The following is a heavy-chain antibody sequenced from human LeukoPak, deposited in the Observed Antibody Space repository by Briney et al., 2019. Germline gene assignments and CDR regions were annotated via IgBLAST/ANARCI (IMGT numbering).Heavy chain of an antibody. V-gene: IGHV3-23*01. CDR1: GFTFSNYA. CDR3: AKPYYYESSGLVYYFDY. D-gene: IGHD3-22*01. CDR2: ISASDGTT. Sequence: GGSLRLSCAASGFTFSNYAMTWVRQAPGKGLEWVSVISASDGTTSYADSVKGRFTISRDNSKNTLFTQMNSLRAEDTAVYYCAKPYYYESSGLVYYFDYWGQGSLVTVSS. J-gene: IGHJ4*02.